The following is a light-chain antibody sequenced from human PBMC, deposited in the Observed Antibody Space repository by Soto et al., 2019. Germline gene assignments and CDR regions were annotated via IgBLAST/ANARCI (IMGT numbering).Light chain of an antibody. CDR1: QHISSY. V-gene: IGKV1-39*01. Sequence: DIQMTQSPSSVSASIGDTVTITCRASQHISSYLNWFQQRPGKAPKLLVSAASTLQSGVPSRFSGDRSGTDFTLTISRLPPEDFATYFCQQSYSARLSFGGGTKLEIK. J-gene: IGKJ4*01. CDR3: QQSYSARLS. CDR2: AAS.